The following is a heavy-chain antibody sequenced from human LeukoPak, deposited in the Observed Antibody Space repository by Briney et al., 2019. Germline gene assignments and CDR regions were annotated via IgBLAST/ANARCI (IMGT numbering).Heavy chain of an antibody. CDR1: GFTFSSYG. D-gene: IGHD6-19*01. V-gene: IGHV3-33*01. CDR2: IWYDGSNK. Sequence: GGSLRLSCAASGFTFSSYGMHWVRQAPGKGLEWVAVIWYDGSNKYYADSVKGRFTISRDNSKNMLYLQMNSLRAEDTAVYYCARGSGSGWYFGKGSVYFDYWGQGTLVTVSS. CDR3: ARGSGSGWYFGKGSVYFDY. J-gene: IGHJ4*02.